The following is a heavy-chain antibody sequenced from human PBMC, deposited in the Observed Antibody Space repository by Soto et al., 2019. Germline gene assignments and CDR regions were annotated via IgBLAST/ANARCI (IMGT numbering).Heavy chain of an antibody. Sequence: QVQLVQSGAEVKKPGSSVKVSCKASGDAFTNYIFDWVRQAPGQGLEWMGGIIPMFGTPKYAQTFQDRVTISADVSTGTAYLELTSLRFDDTAVYDCARGRDQPPVGLYFDSWGEGTRVTVSS. D-gene: IGHD1-26*01. V-gene: IGHV1-69*19. CDR3: ARGRDQPPVGLYFDS. CDR2: IIPMFGTP. CDR1: GDAFTNYI. J-gene: IGHJ4*02.